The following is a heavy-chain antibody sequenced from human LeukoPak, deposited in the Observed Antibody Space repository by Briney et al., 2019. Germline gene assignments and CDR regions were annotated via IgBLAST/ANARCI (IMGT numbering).Heavy chain of an antibody. D-gene: IGHD4-11*01. CDR1: GFTFSNYA. CDR3: ARDVGKDTVTTEVAY. Sequence: GGSLRLSCAASGFTFSNYAFQWVRQAPGKGLEWVAVISNDGRNKNHADSVKGRFTISRDNSKNTLSLQMNSLRAEDTAVYYCARDVGKDTVTTEVAYWGQGTLVTVSP. J-gene: IGHJ4*02. V-gene: IGHV3-30*04. CDR2: ISNDGRNK.